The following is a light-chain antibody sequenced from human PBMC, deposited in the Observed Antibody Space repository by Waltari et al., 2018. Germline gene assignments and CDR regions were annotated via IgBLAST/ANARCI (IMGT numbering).Light chain of an antibody. CDR1: QSVSRN. Sequence: EIVMTQSPATLSVSPGERVTLSCRASQSVSRNLAWYQQQRPGQAPRLLIHGASTRATGIPVRFSGSGSGTEFTLTISSLLSEDYAVYYCQQYYDWPPYTFGQGTKVEIK. CDR2: GAS. J-gene: IGKJ2*01. V-gene: IGKV3-15*01. CDR3: QQYYDWPPYT.